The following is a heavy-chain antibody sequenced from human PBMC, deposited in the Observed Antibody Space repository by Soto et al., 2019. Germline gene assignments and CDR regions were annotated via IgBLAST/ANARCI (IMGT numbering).Heavy chain of an antibody. Sequence: SETLSLTCTVSGGSISSGDYYWSWIRQPPGKGLEWIGYIYYSGSTYYNPSLKSRVTISVDTSKNQFSLKLSSVTAADTAVYYCARAXDYYDSSGYRYYYGMDVWGQGTTVTVSS. J-gene: IGHJ6*02. CDR3: ARAXDYYDSSGYRYYYGMDV. D-gene: IGHD3-22*01. CDR1: GGSISSGDYY. CDR2: IYYSGST. V-gene: IGHV4-30-4*01.